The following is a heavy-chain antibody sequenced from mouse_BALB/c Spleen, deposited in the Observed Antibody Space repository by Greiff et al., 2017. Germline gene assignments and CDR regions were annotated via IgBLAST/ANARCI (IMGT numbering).Heavy chain of an antibody. J-gene: IGHJ4*01. CDR2: INPYNDGT. V-gene: IGHV1-14*01. CDR3: GEGYYAMDY. Sequence: VQLKESGPELVKPGASVKMSCKASGYTFTSYVMHWVKQKPGQGLEWIGYINPYNDGTKYNEKFKGKATLTSDKSSSTAYMELSSLTSEDSAVYYCGEGYYAMDYWGQGTSVTVSS. CDR1: GYTFTSYV.